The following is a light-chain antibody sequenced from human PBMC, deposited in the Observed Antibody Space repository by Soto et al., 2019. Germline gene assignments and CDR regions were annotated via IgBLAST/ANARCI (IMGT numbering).Light chain of an antibody. CDR3: QQYNSYSLTWT. V-gene: IGKV1-5*01. Sequence: DIQMTQSPSTLSASVGDRVARTCRGSQSISSWLAWYQQKPGKAPKLLIYDASSLESGVPSRFSGSGSGTEFTLTISSLQPDDFATYYCQQYNSYSLTWTFGQGTKVDIK. J-gene: IGKJ1*01. CDR2: DAS. CDR1: QSISSW.